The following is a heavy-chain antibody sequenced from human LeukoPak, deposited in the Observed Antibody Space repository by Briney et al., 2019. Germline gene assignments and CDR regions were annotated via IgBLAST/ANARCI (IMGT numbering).Heavy chain of an antibody. CDR2: VNTGNGDT. J-gene: IGHJ3*01. Sequence: ASVKVSCKASGYTLSTYAIHWVRQAPGQRLEWMGWVNTGNGDTKYSQKFQGRVTITRDTPASTAYMELTSLRSEDTAVYYCARFMSGDVFDVWGQGTMVTVSS. CDR3: ARFMSGDVFDV. D-gene: IGHD5/OR15-5a*01. V-gene: IGHV1-3*04. CDR1: GYTLSTYA.